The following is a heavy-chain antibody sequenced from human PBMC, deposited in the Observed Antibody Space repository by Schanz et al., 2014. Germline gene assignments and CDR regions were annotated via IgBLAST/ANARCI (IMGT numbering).Heavy chain of an antibody. D-gene: IGHD3-3*01. J-gene: IGHJ3*02. CDR2: ISVYHGHT. CDR1: GYTFNNHG. CDR3: VTEKRMESGTWAKAFDI. V-gene: IGHV1-18*01. Sequence: QVQLVQSGGEVKKPGASATVSCKASGYTFNNHGISWVRQAPGQGLEWMGWISVYHGHTNYAEKVHGRVTMTTDTSTTTVYMELSSLRSDDTAMDYCVTEKRMESGTWAKAFDIWGQGTWVTVSS.